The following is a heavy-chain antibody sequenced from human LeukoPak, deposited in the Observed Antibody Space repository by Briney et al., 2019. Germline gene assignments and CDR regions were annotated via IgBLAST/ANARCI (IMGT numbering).Heavy chain of an antibody. CDR1: GFTFDDYT. V-gene: IGHV3-43*01. CDR2: ISWDGGST. CDR3: ARDLQDGAFDI. J-gene: IGHJ3*02. Sequence: GGSLRLSCAASGFTFDDYTMHWVRQAPGKGLEWVSLISWDGGSTYYADSVKGRFTISRDNSKNTLYLQMNSLRAEDTAVYYCARDLQDGAFDIWGQGTMVTVSS.